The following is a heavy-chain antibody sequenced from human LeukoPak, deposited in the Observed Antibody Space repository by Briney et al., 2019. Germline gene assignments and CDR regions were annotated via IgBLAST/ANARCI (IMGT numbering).Heavy chain of an antibody. Sequence: GGSLRLSCAASGFTFSSYAMSWVRQAPGNGLEWVSAISGSGGSTYHADSVKGRFTISRDNYKNTLYLQMNSLRGEDTAVYYCAKGSYYDSSGSYLDYWGQGTVVTVSS. CDR3: AKGSYYDSSGSYLDY. D-gene: IGHD3-22*01. V-gene: IGHV3-23*01. CDR1: GFTFSSYA. CDR2: ISGSGGST. J-gene: IGHJ4*02.